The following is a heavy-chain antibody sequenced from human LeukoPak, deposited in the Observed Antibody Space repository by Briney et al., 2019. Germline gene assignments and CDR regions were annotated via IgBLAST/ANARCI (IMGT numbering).Heavy chain of an antibody. Sequence: PGGSLRLSCAASGFPFNNYGMSWVRQAPGKGLEWLSTISGSGGSTSYADSVKGRFTISRDNSKNTTYLQMNSLRAEDTAVYYCARGFGKRYDILTGLDYWGQGTLVTVSS. CDR1: GFPFNNYG. V-gene: IGHV3-23*01. J-gene: IGHJ4*02. CDR2: ISGSGGST. CDR3: ARGFGKRYDILTGLDY. D-gene: IGHD3-9*01.